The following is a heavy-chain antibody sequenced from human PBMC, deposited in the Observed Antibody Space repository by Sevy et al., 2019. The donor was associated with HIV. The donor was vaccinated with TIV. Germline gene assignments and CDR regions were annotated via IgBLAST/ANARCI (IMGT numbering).Heavy chain of an antibody. V-gene: IGHV3-33*01. J-gene: IGHJ4*02. CDR1: GFTFNSYG. CDR3: SRESIAMACFGYYFHS. D-gene: IGHD3-10*01. CDR2: IWYDGTNK. Sequence: GGSLRLSCAASGFTFNSYGMHWVRQAPGKGLEWVAVIWYDGTNKEYADSVKGRFTISRDNSKNTLYLQMNSLRAEDTAVYYCSRESIAMACFGYYFHSWGQGTLVTVSS.